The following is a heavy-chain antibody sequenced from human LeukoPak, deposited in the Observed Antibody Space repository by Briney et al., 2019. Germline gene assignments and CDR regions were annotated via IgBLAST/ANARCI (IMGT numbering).Heavy chain of an antibody. Sequence: GGSLRLSCAASGFTFSSYDMHWVRQATAKGLEWVSAIGTACDTYYPGSVKGRFTISRENAKNSLYLQMNSLRAGDTAVYYCARVGDQNDAFDIWGQGTMVTVSS. CDR3: ARVGDQNDAFDI. V-gene: IGHV3-13*01. CDR2: IGTACDT. J-gene: IGHJ3*02. CDR1: GFTFSSYD. D-gene: IGHD2-2*01.